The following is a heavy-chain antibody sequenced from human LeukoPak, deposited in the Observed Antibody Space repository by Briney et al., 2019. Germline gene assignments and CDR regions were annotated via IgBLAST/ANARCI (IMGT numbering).Heavy chain of an antibody. CDR2: ISGSGGST. J-gene: IGHJ5*02. CDR3: AKGRGYSRVVGNWFDP. Sequence: PGTSLRLSCEGSGFTFSSYAMSWVRQAPGKGLEWVSAISGSGGSTYYADSVKGRFTISRDNSKNTLYLQMNSLRAEDTAVYYCAKGRGYSRVVGNWFDPWGQGTLVTVSS. CDR1: GFTFSSYA. V-gene: IGHV3-23*01. D-gene: IGHD6-13*01.